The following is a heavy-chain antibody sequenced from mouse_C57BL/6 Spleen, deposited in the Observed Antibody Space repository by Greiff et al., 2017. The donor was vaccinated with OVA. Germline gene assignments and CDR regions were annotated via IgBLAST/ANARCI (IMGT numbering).Heavy chain of an antibody. CDR3: AIYYGNYWFAY. Sequence: VQLQQPGAELVMPGASVKLSCKASGYTFTSYWMHWVKQRPGQGLEWIGEIDPSDSYTNYNQKFKGKSTLTVDKSSSTAYMQLSSLTSEDSAVYYCAIYYGNYWFAYWGQGILVTVSA. CDR1: GYTFTSYW. CDR2: IDPSDSYT. V-gene: IGHV1-69*01. J-gene: IGHJ3*01. D-gene: IGHD2-1*01.